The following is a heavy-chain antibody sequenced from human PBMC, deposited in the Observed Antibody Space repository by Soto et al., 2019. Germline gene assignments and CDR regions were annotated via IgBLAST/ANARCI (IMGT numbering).Heavy chain of an antibody. CDR3: AVPSGDIVLDAFDI. J-gene: IGHJ3*02. Sequence: SETLSLTCAVSGGSISSSNWWSWVRQPPGKGLEWIGEIYHSGSTNYNPSLKSRVTISVDKSKNQFSLKLSSVTAADTAVYYCAVPSGDIVLDAFDIWGQGTMVTVSS. V-gene: IGHV4-4*02. CDR2: IYHSGST. CDR1: GGSISSSNW. D-gene: IGHD2-8*01.